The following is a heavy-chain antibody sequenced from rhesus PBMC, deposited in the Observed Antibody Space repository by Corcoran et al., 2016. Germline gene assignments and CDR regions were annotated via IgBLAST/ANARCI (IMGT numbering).Heavy chain of an antibody. V-gene: IGHV4-173*01. CDR2: ISCSGGST. Sequence: QLQLQESGPGLVKPSETLSLTCAVSGGSISSNYWSWIRQPPGKGLEWIGRISCSGGSTDYNPSLKSRVTISTDTSKNQFSLKLSSVTAADTAVYYCARDITRMITVTGYGLDSWGQGVVVTVSS. CDR1: GGSISSNY. J-gene: IGHJ6*01. CDR3: ARDITRMITVTGYGLDS. D-gene: IGHD3-9*01.